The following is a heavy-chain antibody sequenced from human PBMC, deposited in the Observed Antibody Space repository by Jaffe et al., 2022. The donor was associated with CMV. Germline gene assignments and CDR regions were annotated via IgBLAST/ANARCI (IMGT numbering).Heavy chain of an antibody. CDR1: GYTFTSYA. Sequence: QVQLVQSGAEVKKPGASVKVSCKASGYTFTSYAMHWVRQAPGQRLEWMGWINAGNGNTKYSQKFQGRVTITRDTSASTAYMELSSLRSEDTAVYYCARDSGWIQLWWGWFDPWGQGTLVTVSS. CDR3: ARDSGWIQLWWGWFDP. CDR2: INAGNGNT. J-gene: IGHJ5*02. D-gene: IGHD5-18*01. V-gene: IGHV1-3*01.